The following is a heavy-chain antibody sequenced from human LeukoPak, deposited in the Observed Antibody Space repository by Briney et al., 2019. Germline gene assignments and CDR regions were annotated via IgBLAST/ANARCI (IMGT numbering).Heavy chain of an antibody. J-gene: IGHJ4*02. CDR3: AKWGDYDVLTGYYVPDY. CDR1: GFTFSNYA. D-gene: IGHD3-9*01. V-gene: IGHV3-23*01. CDR2: ILGSGGST. Sequence: GASLRLSCAASGFTFSNYAMSWVRQAPGKGLEWVSAILGSGGSTYYADSVKGRFTVARDNSKSTLYLQMNSLRAEDTALYYCAKWGDYDVLTGYYVPDYWGQGTLVTVSS.